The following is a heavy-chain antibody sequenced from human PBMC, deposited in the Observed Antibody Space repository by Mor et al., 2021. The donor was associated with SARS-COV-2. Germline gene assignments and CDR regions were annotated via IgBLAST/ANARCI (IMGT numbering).Heavy chain of an antibody. Sequence: KSRVTISVDTSKNQFSLKLSSVTAADTAVYYCARGERLPYYLSLDYWGQGTLVTVSS. V-gene: IGHV4-34*01. CDR3: ARGERLPYYLSLDY. J-gene: IGHJ4*02. D-gene: IGHD2-2*02.